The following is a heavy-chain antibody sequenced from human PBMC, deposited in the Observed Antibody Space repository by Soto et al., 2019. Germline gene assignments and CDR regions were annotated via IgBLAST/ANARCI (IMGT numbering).Heavy chain of an antibody. J-gene: IGHJ6*02. Sequence: QMQLVQSGPEVKKPGTSVKVSCKASGFTFTSSAVQWVRQARGQRLEWIGWLVVGSGNTNYAQKFQERVTITRDMSTSTAYMELSSLRSEDTAVYYCAADNPITKNYYGMDVWGQGTTVTVSS. CDR2: LVVGSGNT. CDR1: GFTFTSSA. CDR3: AADNPITKNYYGMDV. V-gene: IGHV1-58*01. D-gene: IGHD2-2*01.